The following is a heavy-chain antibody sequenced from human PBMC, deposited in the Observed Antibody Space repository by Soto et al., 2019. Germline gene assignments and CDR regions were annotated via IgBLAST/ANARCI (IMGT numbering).Heavy chain of an antibody. J-gene: IGHJ6*02. V-gene: IGHV4-34*01. CDR1: GGSFSGYY. CDR2: INHSGST. D-gene: IGHD3-9*01. Sequence: SETLSLTCAVYGGSFSGYYWSWXRQPPGKGLEWIGEINHSGSTNYNPSLKSRVTISADTSKNQFSLKLSSVTAADTAVYYCARAGLRYRYYGMDVWGQGTTVTVSS. CDR3: ARAGLRYRYYGMDV.